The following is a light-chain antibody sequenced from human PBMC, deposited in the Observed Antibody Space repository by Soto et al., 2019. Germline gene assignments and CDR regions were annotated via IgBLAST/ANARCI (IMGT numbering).Light chain of an antibody. CDR1: SSNIGAGND. V-gene: IGLV1-40*01. CDR3: QSFDSSLSVV. J-gene: IGLJ3*02. CDR2: GNM. Sequence: QSVLTQPPSVSVAPGQRVTISCTGNSSNIGAGNDVHLYQQLPGTAPKLLIYGNMIRPSGVPDRFAGSKSDTAASLSIAGLQAEEEADYYCQSFDSSLSVVFGGGTKLTVL.